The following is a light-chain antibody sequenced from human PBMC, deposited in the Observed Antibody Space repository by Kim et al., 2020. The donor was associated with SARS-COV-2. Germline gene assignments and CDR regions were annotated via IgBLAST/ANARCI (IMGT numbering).Light chain of an antibody. Sequence: SSELTQDPAVSVALGQTVRITCQGDSLRNYFASWYQQKPGQAPVLVIYGRNNRPSGIADRFSGSRSGDTAPLTITGAQAEDDADYYCNSRDSSGSHGVFGGGTKVTVL. CDR2: GRN. J-gene: IGLJ3*02. CDR1: SLRNYF. CDR3: NSRDSSGSHGV. V-gene: IGLV3-19*01.